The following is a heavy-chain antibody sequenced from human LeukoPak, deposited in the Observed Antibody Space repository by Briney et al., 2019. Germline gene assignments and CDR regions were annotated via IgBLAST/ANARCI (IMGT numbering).Heavy chain of an antibody. CDR2: IYTSGTT. V-gene: IGHV4-4*07. Sequence: SETLSLTCTVSGDSISGYYWSWIRQPAGKGLQCIGRIYTSGTTNYNPSLKSRVTISVDTSKNQFSLRLSSVTAADTALYYCARTPTAKSSLLDSWGQGTLVTVSS. J-gene: IGHJ5*01. CDR3: ARTPTAKSSLLDS. CDR1: GDSISGYY.